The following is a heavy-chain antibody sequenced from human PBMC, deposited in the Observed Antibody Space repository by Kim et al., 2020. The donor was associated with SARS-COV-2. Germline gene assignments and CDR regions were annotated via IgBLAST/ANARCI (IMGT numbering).Heavy chain of an antibody. CDR1: GFTFSSYS. V-gene: IGHV3-21*01. CDR3: ASGQWAILRWVKRLHDY. D-gene: IGHD1-26*01. Sequence: GGSLRLSCAASGFTFSSYSMNWVRQAPGKGLEWVSSISSSSSYIYYADSVKGRFTISRDNAKNSLYLQMNSLRAEDTAVYYCASGQWAILRWVKRLHDYGGQGTLVPVSS. CDR2: ISSSSSYI. J-gene: IGHJ4*02.